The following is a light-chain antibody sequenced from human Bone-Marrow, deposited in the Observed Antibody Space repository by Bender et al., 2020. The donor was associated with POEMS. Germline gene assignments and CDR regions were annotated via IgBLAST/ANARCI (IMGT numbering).Light chain of an antibody. V-gene: IGLV3-1*01. CDR2: QDD. CDR1: NLGDTY. CDR3: QAWDSSTYV. J-gene: IGLJ1*01. Sequence: SFDLTQPPSVSVSPGQTASITCSGDNLGDTYASWYQQKPGQSPMLVIFQDDKRPPGIPERFSGSNPGNTATLTISGTQAMDEADYYCQAWDSSTYVFGPGTKVTVL.